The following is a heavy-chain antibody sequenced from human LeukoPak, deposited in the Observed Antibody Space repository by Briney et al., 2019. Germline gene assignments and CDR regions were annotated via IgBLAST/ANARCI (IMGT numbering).Heavy chain of an antibody. CDR1: GFTFDDYA. CDR3: ANDRGEGGATKNSLPRYYYYYGMDV. V-gene: IGHV3-9*01. CDR2: ISWNSGSI. J-gene: IGHJ6*02. D-gene: IGHD1-26*01. Sequence: PGGSLRLSCAASGFTFDDYAMHWVRQAPGKGLEWVSGISWNSGSIGYADSVKGRFTISRDNAKNSLYLQMNSLRAEDTALYYCANDRGEGGATKNSLPRYYYYYGMDVWGQGTTVTVSS.